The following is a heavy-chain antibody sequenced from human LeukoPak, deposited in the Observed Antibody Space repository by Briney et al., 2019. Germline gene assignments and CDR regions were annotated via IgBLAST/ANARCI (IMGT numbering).Heavy chain of an antibody. CDR1: GGSISSYY. V-gene: IGHV4-59*12. D-gene: IGHD6-19*01. CDR2: IYYSGST. CDR3: ARVTRIAVAARGNWFDP. J-gene: IGHJ5*02. Sequence: SETLSLTCTVSGGSISSYYWSWIRQPPGKGLEWIGYIYYSGSTNYNPSLKSRVTISVDTSKNQFSLKLSSVTAADTAVYYCARVTRIAVAARGNWFDPWGQGTLVTVSS.